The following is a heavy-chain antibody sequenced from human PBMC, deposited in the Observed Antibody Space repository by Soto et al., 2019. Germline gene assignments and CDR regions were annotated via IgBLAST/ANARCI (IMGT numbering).Heavy chain of an antibody. CDR3: ARVGGINWFDP. V-gene: IGHV4-31*03. J-gene: IGHJ5*02. D-gene: IGHD3-16*01. CDR2: IYYSGST. CDR1: GGSISSGSINSNSYF. Sequence: SETLSLTCIVSGGSISSGSINSNSYFWGWIRQPPGKGLEWIGYIYYSGSTYYNPSLKSRVTISVDTSKNQFSLKLSSVTAADTAVYYCARVGGINWFDPWGQGTLVTVSS.